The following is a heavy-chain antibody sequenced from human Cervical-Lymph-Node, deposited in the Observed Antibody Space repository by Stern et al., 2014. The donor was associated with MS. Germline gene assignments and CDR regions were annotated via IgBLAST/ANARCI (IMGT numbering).Heavy chain of an antibody. CDR3: ALSSETSDRWYSLGYDL. CDR2: IFPVFGTP. D-gene: IGHD6-13*01. J-gene: IGHJ5*02. CDR1: GGNFSKFP. V-gene: IGHV1-69*01. Sequence: VQLVESGAEVTKPGSSVKVSCKASGGNFSKFPSSCVRQAPGQGLEWMGGIFPVFGTPTYAQEFRGRVTITADVSTSTVYMELSSLRSDDTAVYYCALSSETSDRWYSLGYDLWGQGTLVTVSS.